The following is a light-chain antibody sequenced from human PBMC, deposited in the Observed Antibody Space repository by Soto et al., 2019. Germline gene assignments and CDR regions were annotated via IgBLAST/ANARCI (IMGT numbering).Light chain of an antibody. J-gene: IGKJ1*01. V-gene: IGKV1-6*01. CDR1: QGIRND. CDR3: QQYCNYGRT. Sequence: AIQLTQSPASLSFSLGDRVTISCRGSQGIRNDLGWYQQKPGKAPKLLIYAASSLQSGVPARFSGSGSGTDFTLTISSLEPEDFAMYYCQQYCNYGRTFGQGTKVDIK. CDR2: AAS.